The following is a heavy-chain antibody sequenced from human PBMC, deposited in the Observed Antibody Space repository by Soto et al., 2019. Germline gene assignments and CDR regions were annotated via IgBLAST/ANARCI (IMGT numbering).Heavy chain of an antibody. J-gene: IGHJ6*02. V-gene: IGHV5-10-1*01. Sequence: PGESLKISCKSSGYSLATYWITWVRQMPGKGLEWMGRIDPSDSYINYSPSFQGRVTISADKSLNTAYLQWSSLEASDTAMYYCARLGDCSGGSCFSRYYYPGMDVWGQGTTVTVSS. D-gene: IGHD2-15*01. CDR1: GYSLATYW. CDR2: IDPSDSYI. CDR3: ARLGDCSGGSCFSRYYYPGMDV.